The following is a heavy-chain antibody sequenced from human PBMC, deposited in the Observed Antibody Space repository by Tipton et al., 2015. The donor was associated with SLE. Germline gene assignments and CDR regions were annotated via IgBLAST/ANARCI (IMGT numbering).Heavy chain of an antibody. CDR2: IYYTGST. V-gene: IGHV4-39*07. D-gene: IGHD2-15*01. CDR3: TRHYRFCSAGTCYFFDY. J-gene: IGHJ4*02. Sequence: TLSLTCTVSGGSISSSTYYWGWIRRSPGKGLEWIGSIYYTGSTYYNPSLKSRVTMSVYTSKNKFSLDLSSVTAADTAVYYCTRHYRFCSAGTCYFFDYWGQGSLVTVSS. CDR1: GGSISSSTYY.